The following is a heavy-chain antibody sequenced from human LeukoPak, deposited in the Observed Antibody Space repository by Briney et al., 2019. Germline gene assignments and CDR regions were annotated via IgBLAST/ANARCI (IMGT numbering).Heavy chain of an antibody. CDR2: IYYNGRT. CDR3: ARDSVYGSGTYYNRGFDS. J-gene: IGHJ4*02. CDR1: GGSISSGTYY. D-gene: IGHD3-10*01. V-gene: IGHV4-61*01. Sequence: SETLSLTCTVSGGSISSGTYYRSWNRQPPGKGLEWIGYIYYNGRTNYNPSLESRVTMSVDTSKNQFSLKLSSVTAADTAVYYCARDSVYGSGTYYNRGFDSWGQGTLVTVSS.